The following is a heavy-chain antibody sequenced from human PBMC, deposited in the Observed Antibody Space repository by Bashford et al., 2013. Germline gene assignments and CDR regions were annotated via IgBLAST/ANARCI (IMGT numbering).Heavy chain of an antibody. CDR3: ARDFPYDSWKHYPTAYDY. CDR1: GFMFSGYW. D-gene: IGHD3-3*01. CDR2: TNEDGSEK. V-gene: IGHV3-7*03. Sequence: GGSLRLSCAASGFMFSGYWMTWVRQPPGKGLEWVAITNEDGSEKYYADSVKGRFTISRDNAKKSLYLQMNSLRAEDTAVYYCARDFPYDSWKHYPTAYDYWGPGTLVTVSS. J-gene: IGHJ4*02.